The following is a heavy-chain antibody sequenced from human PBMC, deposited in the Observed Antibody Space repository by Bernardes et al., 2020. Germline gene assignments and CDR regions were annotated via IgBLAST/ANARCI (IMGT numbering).Heavy chain of an antibody. CDR1: GYTFTSYG. CDR2: ISAYNGHT. D-gene: IGHD3-3*01. V-gene: IGHV1-18*01. Sequence: ASVKVSCKASGYTFTSYGINWVRQAPGQGLEWMGWISAYNGHTNYAQKLQGRVTMTTDTSTSTAYMELRSLRSDDTAVYYCARGVQIYYNFWSGYPNFDYWGQGTLVTVSS. J-gene: IGHJ4*02. CDR3: ARGVQIYYNFWSGYPNFDY.